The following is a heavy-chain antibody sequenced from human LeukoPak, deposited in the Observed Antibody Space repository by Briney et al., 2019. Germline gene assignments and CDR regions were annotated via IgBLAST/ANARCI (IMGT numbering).Heavy chain of an antibody. CDR1: GGSISSDDYY. CDR2: IYYSGST. V-gene: IGHV4-30-4*01. Sequence: KPSETLSLTCTVSGGSISSDDYYWSWIRQPPGKGLEWIVYIYYSGSTYYNPSLKSRVTISVDTSKNQFSLKLSSVTAADTAVYYCARVASGGDSSGYYSEYFQHWGQGTLVTVSS. D-gene: IGHD3-22*01. J-gene: IGHJ1*01. CDR3: ARVASGGDSSGYYSEYFQH.